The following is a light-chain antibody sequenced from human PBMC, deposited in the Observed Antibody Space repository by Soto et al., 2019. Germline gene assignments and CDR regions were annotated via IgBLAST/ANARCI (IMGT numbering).Light chain of an antibody. J-gene: IGKJ5*01. CDR3: QQYGSSPQT. Sequence: VSAQLPDTLSLSPVERATLSCRASQSVSRNYLAWFQHTPGQAPRLLIYAASSRATGVPDRFSGSGSGTDFTLTISRLEPEDFAVYYCQQYGSSPQTFGQGTRLEF. CDR2: AAS. CDR1: QSVSRNY. V-gene: IGKV3-20*01.